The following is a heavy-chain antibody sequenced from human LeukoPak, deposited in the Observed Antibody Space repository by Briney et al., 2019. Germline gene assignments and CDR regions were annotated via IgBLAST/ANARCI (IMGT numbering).Heavy chain of an antibody. CDR3: ARHRSKWLRSSFGY. Sequence: SETLSLTCTVSGGSINSSSYYWGWIRQPPGKGLEWIGSIFYSGNTYDNPSLKSRVTISVDTSKNQFSLKLNSVTAADTAVYYCARHRSKWLRSSFGYWGQGTLVTVSS. CDR1: GGSINSSSYY. CDR2: IFYSGNT. J-gene: IGHJ4*02. D-gene: IGHD5-12*01. V-gene: IGHV4-39*01.